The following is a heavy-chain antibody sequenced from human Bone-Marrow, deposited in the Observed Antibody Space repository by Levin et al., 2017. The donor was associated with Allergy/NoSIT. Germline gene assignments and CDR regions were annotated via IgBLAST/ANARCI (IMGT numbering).Heavy chain of an antibody. J-gene: IGHJ5*02. CDR3: ARSGGPYDFWSGYYRGGENWFDP. D-gene: IGHD3-3*01. V-gene: IGHV4-30-4*08. Sequence: ASETLSLTCTVSGASISSGDYYWSWIRQPPGKGLEWIGYIYYSGSTYYNPSLKSRVTISVDTSKNQFSLKLSSVTAADTAVYYCARSGGPYDFWSGYYRGGENWFDPWGQGTLVTVSS. CDR1: GASISSGDYY. CDR2: IYYSGST.